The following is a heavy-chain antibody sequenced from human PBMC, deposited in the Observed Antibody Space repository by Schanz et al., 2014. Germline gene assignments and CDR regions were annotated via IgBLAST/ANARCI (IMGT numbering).Heavy chain of an antibody. CDR1: GFTFSSYG. V-gene: IGHV3-30*03. CDR3: ARLATSKSRLGDAVDI. CDR2: ISSDGTNK. D-gene: IGHD6-6*01. Sequence: QVQLVESGGGVVQPGGSLRLSCAASGFTFSSYGMHWVRQAPGKGLNWVAVISSDGTNKYYADSVQGRFTLSKDFSKDTLYLQLTSLRPEDTAVYYCARLATSKSRLGDAVDIWGQGTMVTVSS. J-gene: IGHJ3*02.